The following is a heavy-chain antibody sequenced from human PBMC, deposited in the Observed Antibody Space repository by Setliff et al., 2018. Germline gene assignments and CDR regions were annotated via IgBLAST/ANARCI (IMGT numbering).Heavy chain of an antibody. Sequence: SETLSLTCTVSGGSISTYYWSWIRRPAGKGLEWIGRVFVSGSTNYNPSLKSRVTMSVDTSKNQFSLKVHSVTAADTAVYYCARGDATAPDYWGQGTLVTVSS. D-gene: IGHD2-21*02. CDR2: VFVSGST. V-gene: IGHV4-4*07. CDR3: ARGDATAPDY. J-gene: IGHJ4*02. CDR1: GGSISTYY.